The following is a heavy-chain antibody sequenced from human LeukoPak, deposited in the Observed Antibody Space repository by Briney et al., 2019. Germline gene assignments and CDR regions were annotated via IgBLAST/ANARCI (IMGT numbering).Heavy chain of an antibody. J-gene: IGHJ4*02. CDR2: IYYSGST. CDR1: GGSISSYY. V-gene: IGHV4-59*08. Sequence: NASETLSLTCTVSGGSISSYYWSWIRQPPGKGLEWIGYIYYSGSTNYNPSLKSRVTISVDTSKNQFSLKLSSVTAADTAVYYCARHSHISSSWFDYWGQGTLVTVSS. D-gene: IGHD6-13*01. CDR3: ARHSHISSSWFDY.